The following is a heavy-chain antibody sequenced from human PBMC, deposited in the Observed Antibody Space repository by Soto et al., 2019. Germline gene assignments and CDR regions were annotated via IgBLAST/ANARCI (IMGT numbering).Heavy chain of an antibody. V-gene: IGHV1-69*06. CDR1: GGTFSSYA. D-gene: IGHD3-3*01. J-gene: IGHJ6*02. CDR3: AGAILEWLLHYYYYGMDV. Sequence: SVKVSCKASGGTFSSYAISWVRQAPGQGLEWMGGIIPIFGTANYAQKFQGRVTITADKSTSTAYMELSSLRSEDTAVYYCAGAILEWLLHYYYYGMDVWGQGTTVTVSS. CDR2: IIPIFGTA.